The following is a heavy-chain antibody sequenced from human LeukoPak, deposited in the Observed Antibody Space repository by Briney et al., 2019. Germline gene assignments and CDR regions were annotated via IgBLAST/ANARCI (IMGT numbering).Heavy chain of an antibody. CDR2: ISGSGGST. J-gene: IGHJ4*02. V-gene: IGHV3-23*01. D-gene: IGHD2-15*01. CDR1: GFTFSSYA. CDR3: AKFPGYCSGGSCYIYFDY. Sequence: GGSLRLSCAASGFTFSSYAMSWVRQAPGKGLEWVSGISGSGGSTYYADSVKGRFTISRDNSKNTLYLQMNSLRAEDTAVYYCAKFPGYCSGGSCYIYFDYWGQGTLVTVSS.